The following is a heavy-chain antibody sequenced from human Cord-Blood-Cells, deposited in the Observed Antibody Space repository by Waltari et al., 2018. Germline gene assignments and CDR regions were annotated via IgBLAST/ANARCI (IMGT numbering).Heavy chain of an antibody. Sequence: QLQLQESGPGLVKPSETLSLPCTVSGGPISSSSYYWGWIRQPPGKGLEWIGSIYYSGSTYYNPSLKSRVAISVDTSKNQFSLKLSSVTAADTAVYYCARRTPWVDYWGQGTLVTVSS. V-gene: IGHV4-39*01. CDR2: IYYSGST. CDR1: GGPISSSSYY. CDR3: ARRTPWVDY. J-gene: IGHJ4*02. D-gene: IGHD2-15*01.